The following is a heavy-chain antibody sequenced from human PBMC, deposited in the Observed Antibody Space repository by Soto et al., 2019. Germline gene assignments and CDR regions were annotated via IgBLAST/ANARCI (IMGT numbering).Heavy chain of an antibody. J-gene: IGHJ4*02. CDR2: ISSSGSSI. Sequence: GGSLRLSCAACGFTFSSYEMNWVRQAPGQGLEWVSYISSSGSSIYYAAPEKDRITTSRDNAKNSVYLQMNSLRAEDTAVYYCARDTWAGGGSLPFDYWGQGTLVTVSS. CDR1: GFTFSSYE. CDR3: ARDTWAGGGSLPFDY. V-gene: IGHV3-48*03. D-gene: IGHD2-15*01.